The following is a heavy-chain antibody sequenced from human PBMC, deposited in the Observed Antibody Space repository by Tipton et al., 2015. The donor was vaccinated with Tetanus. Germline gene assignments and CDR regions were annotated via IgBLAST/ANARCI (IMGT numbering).Heavy chain of an antibody. CDR3: AREADCSGGSCFSGDFDN. CDR2: SWYDGNDK. V-gene: IGHV3-33*01. D-gene: IGHD2-15*01. Sequence: SLRLSCAASGFIFSSYCIHWVRQAPGKGLEWVAVSWYDGNDKYYADSVKGRFTISRDNSKNTLYLQMNILRVEDTAVYYCAREADCSGGSCFSGDFDNWGRGTQVTVSS. J-gene: IGHJ4*02. CDR1: GFIFSSYC.